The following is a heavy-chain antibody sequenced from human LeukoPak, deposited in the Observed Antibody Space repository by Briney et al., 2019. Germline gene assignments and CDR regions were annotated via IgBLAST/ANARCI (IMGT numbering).Heavy chain of an antibody. CDR1: GYSFTNYW. CDR2: IDPSDSYT. D-gene: IGHD3-10*01. V-gene: IGHV5-10-1*01. CDR3: ARHPYYYGSGCYFPDY. J-gene: IGHJ4*02. Sequence: GESLRISCKGSGYSFTNYWINWVRQMPGKGLEWMGTIDPSDSYTNYSPSFQGHVTISADKSISTAYLQWSSLKASDTAMYYCARHPYYYGSGCYFPDYWGQGTLVIVSS.